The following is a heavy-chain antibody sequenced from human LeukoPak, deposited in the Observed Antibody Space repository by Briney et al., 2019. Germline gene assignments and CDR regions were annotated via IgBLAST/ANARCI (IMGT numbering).Heavy chain of an antibody. V-gene: IGHV1-18*01. CDR1: GYTFTSYG. CDR2: ISAYNGNT. CDR3: ARGEPSSGWSFALYDY. J-gene: IGHJ4*02. Sequence: ASVKVSCKASGYTFTSYGISWVRQAPGQGLEWMGWISAYNGNTNYAQKLQGRVTMTTDTSTSTAYMELRSLRSDDTAVYYWARGEPSSGWSFALYDYWGQGTLVTVSS. D-gene: IGHD6-19*01.